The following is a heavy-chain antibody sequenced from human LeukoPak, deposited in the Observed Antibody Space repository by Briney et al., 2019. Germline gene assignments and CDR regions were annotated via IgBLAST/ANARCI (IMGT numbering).Heavy chain of an antibody. V-gene: IGHV3-30-3*01. CDR3: AIPPEDYSDYHHYGMDV. D-gene: IGHD4-11*01. J-gene: IGHJ6*02. CDR2: ISYDGSNK. Sequence: GGSLRLSCAASGFTFSSYAMHWVRQAPGKGLEWVAVISYDGSNKYYADSVKGRFTISRDNSKNTVYLQMNSLRAEDTAVYYCAIPPEDYSDYHHYGMDVWGQGTTVTVSS. CDR1: GFTFSSYA.